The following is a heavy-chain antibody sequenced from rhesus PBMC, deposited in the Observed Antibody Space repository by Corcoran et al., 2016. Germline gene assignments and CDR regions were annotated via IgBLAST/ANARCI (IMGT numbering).Heavy chain of an antibody. CDR1: GFTFRDYY. J-gene: IGHJ4*01. V-gene: IGHV3-116*01. CDR2: ISNKANGRTA. CDR3: ARDLPYCSSTYCSSTFDY. Sequence: EVQLVEAGGGLVQPGGSLRVSCAASGFTFRDYYMQWVRQAPGKGPGWVGFISNKANGRTAEYAASVKGRFTISRDDSKSIASLQMNSLKTEDTAVYYCARDLPYCSSTYCSSTFDYWGQGVLVTVSS. D-gene: IGHD2-15*01.